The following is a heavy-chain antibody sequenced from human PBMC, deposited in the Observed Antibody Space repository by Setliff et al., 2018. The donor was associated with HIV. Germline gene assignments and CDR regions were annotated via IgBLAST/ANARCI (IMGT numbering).Heavy chain of an antibody. Sequence: PSETLSLTCTVSGGSISSGSYYWSWIRQPAGKGLEWSGRIYTSGSTNYNPSLKSRATISVDTSKKQFSLKVNSVTAADTAVYYCARAPFYSGYDSHDSSGYYLDAFDIWGPGTMVTVSS. CDR1: GGSISSGSYY. CDR2: IYTSGST. CDR3: ARAPFYSGYDSHDSSGYYLDAFDI. J-gene: IGHJ3*02. V-gene: IGHV4-61*02. D-gene: IGHD3-22*01.